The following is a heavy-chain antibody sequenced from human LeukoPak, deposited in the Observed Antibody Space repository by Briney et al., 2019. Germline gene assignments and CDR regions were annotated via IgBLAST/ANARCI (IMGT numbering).Heavy chain of an antibody. Sequence: ASVKVSCKASGYTFTSHAMHWVRQAPGQRLEWMGWINAGNGNTKYSQKFQGRVTITRDTSASTAYMELSSLRSEDTAVYYCARAGTYGDSYNWFDPWGQGTLVTVSS. D-gene: IGHD4-17*01. J-gene: IGHJ5*02. V-gene: IGHV1-3*01. CDR3: ARAGTYGDSYNWFDP. CDR1: GYTFTSHA. CDR2: INAGNGNT.